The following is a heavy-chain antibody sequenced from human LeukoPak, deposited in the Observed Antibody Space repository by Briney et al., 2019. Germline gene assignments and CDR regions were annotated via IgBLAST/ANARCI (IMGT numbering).Heavy chain of an antibody. Sequence: GRSLRLSCAASGFTFSSYSMNWVRQAPGKGLEWVSSISSSSSYIYYADSVKGRFTISRDNAKNSLYLQMNSLRAEDTAVYYCARDRVVPAARSAFDIWGQGTMVTVSS. CDR1: GFTFSSYS. V-gene: IGHV3-21*01. D-gene: IGHD2-2*01. J-gene: IGHJ3*02. CDR3: ARDRVVPAARSAFDI. CDR2: ISSSSSYI.